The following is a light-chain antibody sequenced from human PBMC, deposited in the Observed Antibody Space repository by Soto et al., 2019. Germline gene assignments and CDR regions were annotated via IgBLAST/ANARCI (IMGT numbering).Light chain of an antibody. J-gene: IGKJ2*01. CDR3: QQYGSSPRYT. CDR1: QSVSSSY. Sequence: EIVLTQSPGTLSLSPGERATLSCRASQSVSSSYFAWYQQKPGQAPRLLIYGASGRATGIPDRFSGSGSGTDFTLTIGRLEPEEFAVYYCQQYGSSPRYTFGQWTKLEIK. V-gene: IGKV3-20*01. CDR2: GAS.